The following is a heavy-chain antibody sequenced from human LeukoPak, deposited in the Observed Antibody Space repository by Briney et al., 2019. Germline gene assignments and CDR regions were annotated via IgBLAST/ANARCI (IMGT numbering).Heavy chain of an antibody. J-gene: IGHJ4*02. D-gene: IGHD6-6*01. V-gene: IGHV3-48*04. CDR1: GFTFNNYN. CDR2: ITSTSSTI. CDR3: ARDHQGSSSGSFDY. Sequence: GGSLRLSCTASGFTFNNYNMNWVRQAPGKGLEWVSYITSTSSTIYYADSVEGRFTISRDNARNSLYLQMNSLRAEDTAVYYCARDHQGSSSGSFDYWGQGTLVTVSS.